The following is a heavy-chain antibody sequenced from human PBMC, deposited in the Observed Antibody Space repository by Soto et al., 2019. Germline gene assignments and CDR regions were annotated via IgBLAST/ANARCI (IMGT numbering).Heavy chain of an antibody. CDR2: IKSDGSST. CDR3: ARSDWFDP. CDR1: GFTFSTYW. V-gene: IGHV3-74*01. J-gene: IGHJ5*02. Sequence: GSLRLSCAASGFTFSTYWMHWVRQAPGKGLVWVSRIKSDGSSTTYADSVKGRFTISRDNAKNTLYLQMNSLRVEDTAVYYCARSDWFDPWGQGTLVTVSS.